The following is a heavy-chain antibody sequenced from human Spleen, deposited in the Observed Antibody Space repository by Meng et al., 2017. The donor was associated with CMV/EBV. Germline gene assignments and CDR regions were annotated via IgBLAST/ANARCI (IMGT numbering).Heavy chain of an antibody. CDR3: ARQGCTSTRCYADYYPGMDV. CDR2: IYPGDCDT. Sequence: GESLKISCKGSGYSFTSYWIGWVRQMPGKGLEWMGIIYPGDCDTRYSPSFQGHVTISADKSISTAYLQWSSLKASDTAMYYCARQGCTSTRCYADYYPGMDVWGQGTTVTVSS. CDR1: GYSFTSYW. V-gene: IGHV5-51*01. D-gene: IGHD2-2*01. J-gene: IGHJ6*02.